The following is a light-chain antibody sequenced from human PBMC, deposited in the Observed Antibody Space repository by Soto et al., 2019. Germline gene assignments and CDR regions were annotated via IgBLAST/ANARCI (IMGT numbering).Light chain of an antibody. CDR3: SSYGGYLNVV. Sequence: QSALTQPRSVSGSPGQSVTISCTGPTIDVDSSNYVSWYQQHPGKAPKLMIYDVSERPSGVPDRFSGSKSGNTASLTVSGLQAEDEGNYFCSSYGGYLNVVFGTGNQVTVL. J-gene: IGLJ1*01. V-gene: IGLV2-11*01. CDR2: DVS. CDR1: TIDVDSSNY.